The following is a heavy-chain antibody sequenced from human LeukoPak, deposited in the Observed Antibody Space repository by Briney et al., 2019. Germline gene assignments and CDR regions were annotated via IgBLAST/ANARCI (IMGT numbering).Heavy chain of an antibody. CDR1: GFTVSSNY. CDR3: ARVHSGYVLDY. J-gene: IGHJ4*02. V-gene: IGHV3-66*01. CDR2: IYSGGST. D-gene: IGHD5-12*01. Sequence: GGSLRLSCAASGFTVSSNYMSWVRQAPGKGLEWVSVIYSGGSTYYADSVKGRFTISRDNSKNTLYLQMNSLRAEDTAVYYCARVHSGYVLDYWGQGTLVTVSS.